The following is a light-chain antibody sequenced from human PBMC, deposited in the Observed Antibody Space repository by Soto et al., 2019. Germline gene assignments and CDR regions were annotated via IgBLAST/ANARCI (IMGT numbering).Light chain of an antibody. J-gene: IGLJ1*01. CDR3: FSFTTTSTHV. CDR2: TVT. Sequence: QSALTQPAAVSGSPGQSITISCTGTNSDVGGHDYVSWYQRFPGKAPKLLIYTVTSRPSGVSTRFSGSKSGATASLIISGLQAEDEAEYFCFSFTTTSTHVFGTGTKLTVL. CDR1: NSDVGGHDY. V-gene: IGLV2-14*01.